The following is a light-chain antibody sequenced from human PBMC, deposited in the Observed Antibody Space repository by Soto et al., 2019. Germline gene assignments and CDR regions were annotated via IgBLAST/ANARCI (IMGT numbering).Light chain of an antibody. J-gene: IGLJ1*01. Sequence: QSALTQPPSVSGSPGQSVTISCTGTSSDVGSYNRVSWYQQPPGTAPKLMIYEVSNRPSGVTDRFSGSKSGNPASLTISGLQAEDEADYYCSSYTSSSTYVFGTGTKLTVL. CDR3: SSYTSSSTYV. CDR1: SSDVGSYNR. V-gene: IGLV2-18*02. CDR2: EVS.